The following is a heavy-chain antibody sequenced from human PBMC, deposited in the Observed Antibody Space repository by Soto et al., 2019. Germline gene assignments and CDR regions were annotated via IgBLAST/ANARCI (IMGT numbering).Heavy chain of an antibody. Sequence: GGSLRLSCAASGFTFSSYSMNWVRQAPGKGLEWVSYISSSSSTIYYADSVKGRFTISRDNAKNSLYLQMNSLRAEDTAVYYCARETGPLDYWGQGTLVTVSS. D-gene: IGHD3-9*01. CDR3: ARETGPLDY. CDR1: GFTFSSYS. V-gene: IGHV3-48*01. CDR2: ISSSSSTI. J-gene: IGHJ4*02.